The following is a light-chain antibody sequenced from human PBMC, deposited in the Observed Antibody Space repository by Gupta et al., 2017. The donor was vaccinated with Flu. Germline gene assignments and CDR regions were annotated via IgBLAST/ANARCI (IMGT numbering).Light chain of an antibody. V-gene: IGKV1-39*01. CDR3: QQSYNTPWT. J-gene: IGKJ1*01. CDR2: AAS. CDR1: QSISSY. Sequence: DIQMTQSPSSLSASVGDRVTITCRASQSISSYLNWYQQKPGKAPKVLICAASSLQSGVPSRFSGSGSGTDFTLTISSLLPEDFATYYCQQSYNTPWTFGQGTKVEIK.